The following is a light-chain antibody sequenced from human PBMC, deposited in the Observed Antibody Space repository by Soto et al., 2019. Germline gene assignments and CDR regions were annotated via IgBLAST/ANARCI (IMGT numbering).Light chain of an antibody. CDR2: KAS. CDR1: ESISSW. V-gene: IGKV1-5*03. Sequence: QMTQSPSTLSASVGDRVTISSRPSESISSWLAWYQQKPGKAPKLLIYKASNLESGVPSRFSGSGSGTEFTLTISSLQTDDFATYYCQQYNSFSPWTFGQGTKVDIK. CDR3: QQYNSFSPWT. J-gene: IGKJ1*01.